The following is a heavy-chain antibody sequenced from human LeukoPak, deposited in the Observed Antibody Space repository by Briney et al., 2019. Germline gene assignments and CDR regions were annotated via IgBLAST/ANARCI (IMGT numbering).Heavy chain of an antibody. Sequence: GGSLRLSCVASGLPIADFAMHWVRQAPGKGLECVSLISGDGVNTFYADSVKGRFSISRDNSKNSLSLEMNSLRTEDTAMYYCARESGKFDYWGQGTLVAVSS. J-gene: IGHJ4*02. V-gene: IGHV3-43*02. CDR3: ARESGKFDY. CDR1: GLPIADFA. CDR2: ISGDGVNT.